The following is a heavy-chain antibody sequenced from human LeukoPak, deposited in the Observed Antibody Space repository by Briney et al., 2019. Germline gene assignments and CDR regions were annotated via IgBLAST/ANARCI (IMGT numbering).Heavy chain of an antibody. D-gene: IGHD6-13*01. CDR2: ISSSSSYI. V-gene: IGHV3-21*01. J-gene: IGHJ4*02. CDR1: GFTFTRYW. CDR3: ARAAAANPFDY. Sequence: GGSLRLSCVASGFTFTRYWMNWVRQAPGKGLEWVSSISSSSSYIYYADSVKGRFTISRDNAKNSLYLQMNSLRAEDTAVYYCARAAAANPFDYWGQGTLVTVSS.